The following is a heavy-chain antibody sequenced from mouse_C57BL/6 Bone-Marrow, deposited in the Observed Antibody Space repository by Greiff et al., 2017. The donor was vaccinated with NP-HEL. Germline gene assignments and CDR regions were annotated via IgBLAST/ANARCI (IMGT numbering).Heavy chain of an antibody. V-gene: IGHV1-5*01. CDR3: FLDSSGYVAY. D-gene: IGHD3-2*02. CDR2: IYPGNSDT. CDR1: GYTFTSYW. Sequence: VQLQQSGTVLARPGASVKMSCKTSGYTFTSYWMHWVKQRPGQGLEWIGAIYPGNSDTSYDQKFKGKAKLTAVTSASAAYMELSSLTNEYSAVYYCFLDSSGYVAYWGQGTLVTVAA. J-gene: IGHJ3*01.